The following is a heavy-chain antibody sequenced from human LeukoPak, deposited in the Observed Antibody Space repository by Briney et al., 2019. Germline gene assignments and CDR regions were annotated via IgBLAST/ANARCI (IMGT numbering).Heavy chain of an antibody. V-gene: IGHV3-20*04. CDR1: RFTFDDYG. Sequence: GGSLRLSCAASRFTFDDYGMSWVRQAPGKGLEWVSGINWNGGSTGYVDSVKGRFTISRDNAKNSLYLQMNSLRAEDTALYYCARHTRSTEYYYGSGSYYSYYFDYWGQGTLVTVSS. CDR2: INWNGGST. J-gene: IGHJ4*02. D-gene: IGHD3-10*01. CDR3: ARHTRSTEYYYGSGSYYSYYFDY.